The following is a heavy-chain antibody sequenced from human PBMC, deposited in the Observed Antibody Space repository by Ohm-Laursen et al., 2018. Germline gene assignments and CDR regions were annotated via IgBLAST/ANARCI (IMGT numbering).Heavy chain of an antibody. CDR1: GGSINSYY. CDR2: IYSNGSP. D-gene: IGHD3-10*01. V-gene: IGHV4-4*07. CDR3: AKSRTRGYWYFDL. Sequence: SETLSLTCTVSGGSINSYYWSWIRQPAGKGLEWIGRIYSNGSPDYNPSLKSRVTMSVDTSKNQVSVKLSSVTAADTAVYYCAKSRTRGYWYFDLWGRGTRVTVSS. J-gene: IGHJ2*01.